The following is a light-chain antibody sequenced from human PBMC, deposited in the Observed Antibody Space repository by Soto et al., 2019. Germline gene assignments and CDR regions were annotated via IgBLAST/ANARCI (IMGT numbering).Light chain of an antibody. CDR3: QSYDSSLSVV. V-gene: IGLV1-40*01. J-gene: IGLJ2*01. Sequence: QSVLTQPPSVSGAPGQRVTISCTGSSSNIGAGYDVHWYQQLPGTAPKLLIYGNSNRPSGVPDRFSGSKSGTSASLAITGLQVEDEADYYCQSYDSSLSVVFGGGTQLIVL. CDR1: SSNIGAGYD. CDR2: GNS.